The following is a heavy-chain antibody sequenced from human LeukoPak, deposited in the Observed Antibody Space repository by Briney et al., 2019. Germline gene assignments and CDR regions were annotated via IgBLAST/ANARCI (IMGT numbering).Heavy chain of an antibody. Sequence: PGGSLRLSCAASGFTVNDNYMAWVRQAPGKGLEWISVMYSRGSAYYRDSVKGRFTISRDNSKNMVYLQMNNLRVEDTAVYYCARSLITVHPLGPFDCWGQGTLVSVSS. J-gene: IGHJ4*02. V-gene: IGHV3-66*02. D-gene: IGHD6-19*01. CDR2: MYSRGSA. CDR3: ARSLITVHPLGPFDC. CDR1: GFTVNDNY.